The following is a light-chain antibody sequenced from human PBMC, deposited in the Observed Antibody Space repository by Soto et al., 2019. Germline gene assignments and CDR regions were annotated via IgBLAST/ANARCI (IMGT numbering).Light chain of an antibody. J-gene: IGLJ2*01. CDR2: DNN. V-gene: IGLV1-51*01. CDR1: SSNIGNNY. Sequence: QSVLTQPPSVSAAPGQKVTISCSGSSSNIGNNYVSWYQQLPGTAPKLLIYDNNKRPSGIPDRFSGSKSGTSATLGITGLQTGDEADYYCGTWDSSLSGVFGGGTKLIVL. CDR3: GTWDSSLSGV.